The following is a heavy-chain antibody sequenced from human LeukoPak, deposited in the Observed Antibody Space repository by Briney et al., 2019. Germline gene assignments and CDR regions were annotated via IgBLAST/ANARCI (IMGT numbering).Heavy chain of an antibody. CDR2: ISGSGGST. V-gene: IGHV3-23*01. CDR1: GFTFSSYA. D-gene: IGHD3-3*02. CDR3: ARGHFWSALRWFDP. J-gene: IGHJ5*02. Sequence: PGGSLRLSCAASGFTFSSYAMSWVRQAPGKGLEWVSAISGSGGSTYYADSVKGRFAISTYNSKNTLYLQMNGLRAEDTAVYYCARGHFWSALRWFDPWGQGTLVTVSS.